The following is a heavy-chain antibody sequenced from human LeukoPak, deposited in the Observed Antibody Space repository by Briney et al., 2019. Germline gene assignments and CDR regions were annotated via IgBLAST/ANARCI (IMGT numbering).Heavy chain of an antibody. CDR2: INSDGSST. Sequence: PGGSLRLSCTASGFTFSSYSMNWVRQAPGKGLVWVSRINSDGSSTSYADSVKGRFTISRDNAKNTVYLQMNSLRAEDTAVYYCATSRTFDYWGQGTLVTVSS. CDR1: GFTFSSYS. V-gene: IGHV3-74*01. J-gene: IGHJ4*02. D-gene: IGHD2-8*01. CDR3: ATSRTFDY.